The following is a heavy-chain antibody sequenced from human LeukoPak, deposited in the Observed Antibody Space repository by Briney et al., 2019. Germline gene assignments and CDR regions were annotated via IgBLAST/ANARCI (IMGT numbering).Heavy chain of an antibody. D-gene: IGHD2-2*01. CDR2: IYSGDNT. CDR1: GFTVSTNY. Sequence: GGSLRLSCAASGFTVSTNYMSWVRQAPGKGLEWVSVIYSGDNTYYADSVKGRFTISRDISRNTLYLQMNSLRTGDTAVYYCAKTIVVVPAAEGNYFDYWGQGTLVTVSS. CDR3: AKTIVVVPAAEGNYFDY. V-gene: IGHV3-66*01. J-gene: IGHJ4*02.